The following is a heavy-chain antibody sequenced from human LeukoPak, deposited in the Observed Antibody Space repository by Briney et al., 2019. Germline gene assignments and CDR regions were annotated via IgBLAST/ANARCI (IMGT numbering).Heavy chain of an antibody. CDR3: VSPRENGYLRY. J-gene: IGHJ1*01. V-gene: IGHV3-7*03. CDR1: GFTFSSYA. CDR2: IKEDGSQK. Sequence: GGSLRLSCAASGFTFSSYAMSWVRQAPGKGLEWVANIKEDGSQKYYVDSVMGRFSISRDNAKHSVYLEMDSLRAEDTAIYYCVSPRENGYLRYWGQGTLVTVSS. D-gene: IGHD5-18*01.